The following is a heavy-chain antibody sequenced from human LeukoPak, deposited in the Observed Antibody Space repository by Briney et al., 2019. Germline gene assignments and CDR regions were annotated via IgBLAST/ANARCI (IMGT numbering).Heavy chain of an antibody. CDR1: GFTFSSYG. V-gene: IGHV3-33*01. Sequence: GGSLRLSCAASGFTFSSYGMHWVRQAPGKGLEWVAVIWYDGSNKYYADSVKGRFTISRDNSKSTLYLQMNSLRAEDTAVYYCARPQYYYGSGSPIDYWGQRTLVTVSS. CDR2: IWYDGSNK. D-gene: IGHD3-10*01. J-gene: IGHJ4*02. CDR3: ARPQYYYGSGSPIDY.